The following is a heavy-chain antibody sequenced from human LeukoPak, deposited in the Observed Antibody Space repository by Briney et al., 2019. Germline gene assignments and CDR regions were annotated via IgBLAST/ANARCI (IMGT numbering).Heavy chain of an antibody. CDR3: ASERYCSGGSCYPNWFDP. V-gene: IGHV4-4*07. D-gene: IGHD2-15*01. CDR2: IYTSGST. Sequence: SETLSLTCTVSGGSISSYYWSWIRQPAGKGLEWIGRIYTSGSTNYNPSLKSRVTMSVDTSKNQFSLKLSSVTAADTAVYYCASERYCSGGSCYPNWFDPWDQGTLVTVSS. J-gene: IGHJ5*02. CDR1: GGSISSYY.